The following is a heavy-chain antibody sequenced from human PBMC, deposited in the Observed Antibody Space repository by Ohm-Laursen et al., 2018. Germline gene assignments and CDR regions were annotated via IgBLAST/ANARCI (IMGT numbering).Heavy chain of an antibody. CDR2: INSDGTVT. J-gene: IGHJ5*02. CDR3: ARGFLLWP. V-gene: IGHV3-74*01. D-gene: IGHD2-21*01. CDR1: GFTFSASW. Sequence: SLRLSCSASGFTFSASWMHWVRQTPEKGLVCVARINSDGTVTSYADSLKGRFTISRDNAKNTLYLQMNSLRVVDTAVYYCARGFLLWPWGQGTLVTVSS.